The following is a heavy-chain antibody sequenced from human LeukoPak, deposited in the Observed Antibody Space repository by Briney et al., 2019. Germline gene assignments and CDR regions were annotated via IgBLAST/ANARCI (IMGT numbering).Heavy chain of an antibody. CDR1: GYTFTDYY. CDR3: ARSCSSGWLEGYYFDY. CDR2: INPNSGDT. J-gene: IGHJ4*02. Sequence: GAAVKVSCKASGYTFTDYYIHWVRQAPGQGLEWMAWINPNSGDTNYAQKFQGRVTLTRDTSISTAYMELTRLRSDDTAVYYCARSCSSGWLEGYYFDYWGQGTLVTVSS. V-gene: IGHV1-2*02. D-gene: IGHD6-19*01.